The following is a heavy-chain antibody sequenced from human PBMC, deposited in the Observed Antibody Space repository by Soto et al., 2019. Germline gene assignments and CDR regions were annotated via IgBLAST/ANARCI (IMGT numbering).Heavy chain of an antibody. CDR3: ARDEVGGFLEWFWLPPGGDYYYYGMDV. D-gene: IGHD3-3*01. J-gene: IGHJ6*02. Sequence: PGGSLRLSCAASGFTFSSYWMSWVRQAPGKGLEWVANIKQDGSEKYYVDSVKGRFTISRDNAKNSLYLQMNSLRAEDTAVYYCARDEVGGFLEWFWLPPGGDYYYYGMDVWGQGTTVTVSS. V-gene: IGHV3-7*05. CDR1: GFTFSSYW. CDR2: IKQDGSEK.